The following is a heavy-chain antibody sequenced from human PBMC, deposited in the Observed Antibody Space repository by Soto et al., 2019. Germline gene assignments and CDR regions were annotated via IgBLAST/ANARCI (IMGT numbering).Heavy chain of an antibody. CDR2: TRNRANSYTT. V-gene: IGHV3-72*01. J-gene: IGHJ2*01. Sequence: EVQLVESGGGLVQPGGCLRLSCAASGFTFSDHYMDWVRQAPGKGLEWVARTRNRANSYTTEYAASVKGRFTISRDNSKDSLYLQMNSLETEDTAVYYCTRSSVRYRYFDLWGRGTLVTVSS. CDR3: TRSSVRYRYFDL. CDR1: GFTFSDHY. D-gene: IGHD3-3*01.